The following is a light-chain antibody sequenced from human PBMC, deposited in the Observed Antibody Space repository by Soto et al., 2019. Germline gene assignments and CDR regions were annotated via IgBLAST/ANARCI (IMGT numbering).Light chain of an antibody. Sequence: QSVLTKPPAVSGSPGQTVTVPCTGASSDLASYNRVAWYRRPPGTGPKPGIYAVSNRPSGIPDRFSGSKSGNTASLTISGLQAEDEAESYCSLYTTASTYVFGTGTKVTVL. CDR2: AVS. CDR3: SLYTTASTYV. J-gene: IGLJ1*01. V-gene: IGLV2-18*01. CDR1: SSDLASYNR.